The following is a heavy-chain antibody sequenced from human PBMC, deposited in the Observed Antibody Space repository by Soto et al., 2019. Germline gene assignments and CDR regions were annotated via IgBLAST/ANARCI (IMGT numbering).Heavy chain of an antibody. CDR2: ISWNSGSI. CDR3: AKDPLTTVTPLGPEDAFDI. Sequence: EVQLVESGGGLVQPGRSLRLSCAASGFTFDDYAMHWVRQAPGKGLEWVSGISWNSGSIGYADSVKGRFTISRDNAKNSLYLQMNSLRAEDTALYYCAKDPLTTVTPLGPEDAFDIWGQGTMVTVSS. D-gene: IGHD4-17*01. V-gene: IGHV3-9*01. J-gene: IGHJ3*02. CDR1: GFTFDDYA.